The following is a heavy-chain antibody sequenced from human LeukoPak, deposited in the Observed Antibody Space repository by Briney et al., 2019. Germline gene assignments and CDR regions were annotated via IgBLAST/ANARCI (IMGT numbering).Heavy chain of an antibody. CDR3: ARISGYCSSTSCYEAGWFDP. V-gene: IGHV4-61*08. CDR2: IYYSGST. J-gene: IGHJ5*02. CDR1: GGSISSGDYY. D-gene: IGHD2-2*01. Sequence: AETLSLTCTVSGGSISSGDYYWSWIRQPPGKGLEWIGYIYYSGSTNYNPSLKSRVTISVDTSKNQFSLKLSSVTAADTAVYYCARISGYCSSTSCYEAGWFDPWGQGTLVTVSS.